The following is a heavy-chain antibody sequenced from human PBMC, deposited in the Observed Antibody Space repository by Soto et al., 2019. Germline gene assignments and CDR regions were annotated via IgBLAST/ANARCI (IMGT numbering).Heavy chain of an antibody. CDR2: IYNSGNT. D-gene: IGHD2-21*01. CDR3: ASGLSGDKVDQ. CDR1: GGSISDGAYY. Sequence: QVQLQESGPGLVKPSPTLSLTCTVSGGSISDGAYYWSWIRQPPGKGLEWIGHIYNSGNTYNNPALRSRRTISLDTSKSQFSLNLNSVTAADTAVYYCASGLSGDKVDQWGQGTLVTVSS. V-gene: IGHV4-30-4*01. J-gene: IGHJ4*02.